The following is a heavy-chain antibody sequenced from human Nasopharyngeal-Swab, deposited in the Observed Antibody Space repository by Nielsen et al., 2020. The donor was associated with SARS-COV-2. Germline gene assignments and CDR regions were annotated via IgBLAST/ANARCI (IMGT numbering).Heavy chain of an antibody. CDR2: IYHNGST. CDR1: GYSISSGYY. Sequence: GSLRLSCAVSGYSISSGYYWGWIRQPPGKGLEWIGSIYHNGSTYYNPSFKSRVTISVDTSKNQISLKLSSVTAADTAVYYCARRYGGWTGSYYYYMDVWGKGTTVTVSS. J-gene: IGHJ6*03. CDR3: ARRYGGWTGSYYYYMDV. V-gene: IGHV4-38-2*01. D-gene: IGHD3/OR15-3a*01.